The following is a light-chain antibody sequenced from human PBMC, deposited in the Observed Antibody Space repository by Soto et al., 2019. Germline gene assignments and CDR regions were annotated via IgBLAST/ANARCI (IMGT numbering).Light chain of an antibody. CDR3: QFWDSSTSYVV. CDR1: NIGFKN. Sequence: SYELTQPLSVSVALGQTARITCGGNNIGFKNVHWYQQKPGQAPVLVIYRNTNRTSEIPDRLSGSNSGNTATLTISRAPAGDEADYYCQFWDSSTSYVVFGGGTKLTVL. V-gene: IGLV3-9*01. J-gene: IGLJ2*01. CDR2: RNT.